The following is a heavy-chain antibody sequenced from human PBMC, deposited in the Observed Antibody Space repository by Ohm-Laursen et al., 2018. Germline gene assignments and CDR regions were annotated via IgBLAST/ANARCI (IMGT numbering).Heavy chain of an antibody. V-gene: IGHV3-11*01. Sequence: SLRLSCSAFGFTFSDYYMSWIRQAPGKGLEWVSYISSSGSTIYYADSVKGRFTISRDNAKNSLYLQMNSLRAEDTAVYYCAGEGQHTAMVPKNFDYWGQGTLVTVSS. CDR1: GFTFSDYY. D-gene: IGHD5-18*01. J-gene: IGHJ4*02. CDR2: ISSSGSTI. CDR3: AGEGQHTAMVPKNFDY.